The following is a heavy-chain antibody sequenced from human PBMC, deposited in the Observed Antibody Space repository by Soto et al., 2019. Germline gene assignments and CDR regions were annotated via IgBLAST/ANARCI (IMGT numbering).Heavy chain of an antibody. CDR3: AGPRLYFDY. D-gene: IGHD6-25*01. CDR1: GFTFSSYA. CDR2: ISYDGSNK. Sequence: QVQLVESGGGVVQPGRSLRLSCAASGFTFSSYAMHWVRQAPGKGLEWVAVISYDGSNKYYADSVKGRFTISRDNSKNTLYLQMNSLRAEDTAVYYCAGPRLYFDYWGQGTLVTVSS. J-gene: IGHJ4*02. V-gene: IGHV3-30-3*01.